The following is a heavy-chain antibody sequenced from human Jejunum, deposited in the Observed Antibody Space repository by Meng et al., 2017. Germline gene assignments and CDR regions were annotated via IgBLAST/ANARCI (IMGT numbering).Heavy chain of an antibody. V-gene: IGHV1-8*01. Sequence: QLQVVQSVAGVRKPRTYVMCTCKPSGYSFTSFHINWRRQATGQRPGWMGWMDPNLGNTDYAQKFQGRVTMTRDTSTSTAFMELSSLKSDDSAVYYCARVVDNEFDYWGQGTLVTVSS. CDR3: ARVVDNEFDY. J-gene: IGHJ4*02. D-gene: IGHD2-8*01. CDR2: MDPNLGNT. CDR1: GYSFTSFH.